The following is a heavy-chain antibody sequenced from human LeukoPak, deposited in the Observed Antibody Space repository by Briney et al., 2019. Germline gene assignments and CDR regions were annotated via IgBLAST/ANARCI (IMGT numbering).Heavy chain of an antibody. Sequence: SQTLSLTCTVSGGSISSGGYSWNWIRQHPGKGLEWIGDIYYSGNTYYNPSLKSRLNVSVDASKNQFSLNLSSVTAADTAVYYCARGSGTRHFDYWGQGTLVTVSS. D-gene: IGHD1-7*01. CDR3: ARGSGTRHFDY. CDR2: IYYSGNT. CDR1: GGSISSGGYS. V-gene: IGHV4-31*03. J-gene: IGHJ4*02.